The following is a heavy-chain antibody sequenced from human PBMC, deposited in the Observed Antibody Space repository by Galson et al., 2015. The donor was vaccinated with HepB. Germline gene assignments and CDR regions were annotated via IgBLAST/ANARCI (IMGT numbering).Heavy chain of an antibody. CDR1: GFTFSDYY. V-gene: IGHV3-11*03. Sequence: SLRLSCAASGFTFSDYYMSWIRQAPGKGLEWVSYISSSSSYTNYADSVKGRFTISRDNAKNSLYLQMNSLRAEDTAVYYCASTTLDFWSGYSYGMDVWGQGTTVTVSS. CDR2: ISSSSSYT. D-gene: IGHD3-3*01. J-gene: IGHJ6*02. CDR3: ASTTLDFWSGYSYGMDV.